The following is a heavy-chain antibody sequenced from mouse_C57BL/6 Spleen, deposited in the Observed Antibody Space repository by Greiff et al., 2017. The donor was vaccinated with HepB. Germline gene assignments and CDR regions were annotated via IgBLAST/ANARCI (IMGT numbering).Heavy chain of an antibody. CDR2: IDPSDSYT. CDR3: ASPYSNY. CDR1: GYTFTSYW. V-gene: IGHV1-50*01. J-gene: IGHJ2*01. Sequence: VQLQQPGAELVKPGASVKLSCKASGYTFTSYWMQWVKQRPGQGLEWIGEIDPSDSYTNYNQKFKGKATLTVDTSSSTAYMQLSSLTSEDSAVYYCASPYSNYWGQGTTLTVSS. D-gene: IGHD2-5*01.